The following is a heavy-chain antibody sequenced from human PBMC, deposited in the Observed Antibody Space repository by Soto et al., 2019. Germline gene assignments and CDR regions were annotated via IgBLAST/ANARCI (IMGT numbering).Heavy chain of an antibody. Sequence: SETLSLTCTVSGGSISSYYWSWIRQPPGKGLEWIGYIYYSGSTNYNPSLKSRVTISVDTSKNQFSLKLSSVTAADTAVYYCARGSIAAAGKNWFDPWGQGTLVTVPQ. J-gene: IGHJ5*02. V-gene: IGHV4-59*01. CDR2: IYYSGST. D-gene: IGHD6-13*01. CDR1: GGSISSYY. CDR3: ARGSIAAAGKNWFDP.